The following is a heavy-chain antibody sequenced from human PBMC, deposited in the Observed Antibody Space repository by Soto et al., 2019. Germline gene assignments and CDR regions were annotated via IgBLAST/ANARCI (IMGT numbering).Heavy chain of an antibody. D-gene: IGHD2-15*01. Sequence: QVQLVQSGAEVKKPGSSVKVSCKASGGTFSSYTISWVRQAPGQGLEWMGRIIPILGIANYAQKFQGRVTITADKSTSTAYMEMSSLISEDTAVYYCASPRDCSGGSCYLGDAFDIWGQGTMVTVSS. V-gene: IGHV1-69*02. CDR2: IIPILGIA. CDR3: ASPRDCSGGSCYLGDAFDI. J-gene: IGHJ3*02. CDR1: GGTFSSYT.